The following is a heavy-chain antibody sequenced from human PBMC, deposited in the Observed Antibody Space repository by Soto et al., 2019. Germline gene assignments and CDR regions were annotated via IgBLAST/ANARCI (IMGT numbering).Heavy chain of an antibody. V-gene: IGHV2-5*02. J-gene: IGHJ4*02. Sequence: SGPTLVNPTQTLTLTCTFSGFSLSTSGVGVGWIRQPPGKALEWLALIYWDDDKRYSPSLKSRLTITKDTSKNQVVLTMTNMDPVDTATYYCAHKGGYCSGGSCPYYFDYWGQGTLVTVSS. D-gene: IGHD2-15*01. CDR3: AHKGGYCSGGSCPYYFDY. CDR2: IYWDDDK. CDR1: GFSLSTSGVG.